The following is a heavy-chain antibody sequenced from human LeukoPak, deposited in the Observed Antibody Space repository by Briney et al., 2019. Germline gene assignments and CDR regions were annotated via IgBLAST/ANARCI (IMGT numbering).Heavy chain of an antibody. Sequence: GGSLRLSCAASGFTFSNHGMHWVRQAPGKGLEWVAFIQFDGSDKYYADSVKGRFTISRENSKNTLYLQVNSLRVEDTAVYYCAKDKSANGFDPWGQGTLVTVSS. V-gene: IGHV3-30*02. CDR1: GFTFSNHG. J-gene: IGHJ5*02. CDR2: IQFDGSDK. CDR3: AKDKSANGFDP.